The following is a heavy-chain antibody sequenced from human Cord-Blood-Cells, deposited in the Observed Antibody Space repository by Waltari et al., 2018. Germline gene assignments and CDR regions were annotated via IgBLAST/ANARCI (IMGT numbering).Heavy chain of an antibody. CDR3: AHTSIFGVVIYGAFDI. CDR1: GFSLSSSAVA. Sequence: QITWKQSGPTLVKPTQTLTLTCTFSGFSLSSSAVAVCWLLPPPGKALEWLALIYWYDDKRNSPSLKSRLTITEDTSKNQVVLTMTNMDPVDTATYYCAHTSIFGVVIYGAFDIWGQGTMVTVSS. D-gene: IGHD3-3*01. J-gene: IGHJ3*02. CDR2: IYWYDDK. V-gene: IGHV2-5*01.